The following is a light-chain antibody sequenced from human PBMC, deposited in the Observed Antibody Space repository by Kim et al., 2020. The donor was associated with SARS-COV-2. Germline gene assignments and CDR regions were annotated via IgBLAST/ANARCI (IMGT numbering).Light chain of an antibody. V-gene: IGLV9-49*01. Sequence: QPVLTQPPSASASLGASVTLTCTLSSGYSNYKVDWYQQGPGKGPRFVMRVGTGGIVGSKGGGIPDRFSFLGSGLNRYLTIKNIQEEDESDYHCGGDHGSGSLFVWVFGGGTQLTVL. CDR1: SGYSNYK. CDR2: VGTGGIVG. CDR3: GGDHGSGSLFVWV. J-gene: IGLJ3*02.